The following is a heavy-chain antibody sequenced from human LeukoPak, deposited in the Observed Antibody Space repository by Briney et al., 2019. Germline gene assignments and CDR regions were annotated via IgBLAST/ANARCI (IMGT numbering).Heavy chain of an antibody. CDR2: ISAYNGNT. Sequence: GASVKVSCKASGYAFTSYGISWVRQARGKGLEWMGWISAYNGNTNYAQKLQGRVTMTTDTSTSTAYMELRSLRSDDTAVYYCATAPMDTAMVHNDFDYWGQGTLVTVSS. CDR3: ATAPMDTAMVHNDFDY. V-gene: IGHV1-18*01. CDR1: GYAFTSYG. D-gene: IGHD5-18*01. J-gene: IGHJ4*02.